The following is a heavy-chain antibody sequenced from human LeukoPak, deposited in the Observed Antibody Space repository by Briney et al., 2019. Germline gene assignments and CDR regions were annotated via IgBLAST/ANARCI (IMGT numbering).Heavy chain of an antibody. Sequence: PRGSLRLSCAASGFTLSSYSMNWVRQAPGEGLEWVSSIRSSSSYTYYADSVKGRFTISRDNAKNSLYLQMNSLRAEDTAVYCCARDRAIDYWGQGTLVTVSS. CDR1: GFTLSSYS. CDR2: IRSSSSYT. CDR3: ARDRAIDY. V-gene: IGHV3-21*01. J-gene: IGHJ4*02.